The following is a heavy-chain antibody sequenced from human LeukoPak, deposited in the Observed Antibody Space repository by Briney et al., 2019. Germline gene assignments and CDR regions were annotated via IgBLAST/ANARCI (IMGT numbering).Heavy chain of an antibody. D-gene: IGHD3-16*02. CDR1: GFTFSSYA. CDR2: ISGSGGST. Sequence: GGSLRLSCAASGFTFSSYAVSWVRQAPGKGLEWVSSISGSGGSTYSADSVKGRFTISRDNSKNTLYLQMNSLRAEDTAVYYCAKGGGLRSGASYRIDYWGQGTLVTVSS. J-gene: IGHJ4*02. V-gene: IGHV3-23*01. CDR3: AKGGGLRSGASYRIDY.